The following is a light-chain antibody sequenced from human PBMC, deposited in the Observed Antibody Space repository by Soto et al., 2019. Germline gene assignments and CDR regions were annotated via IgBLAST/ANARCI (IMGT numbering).Light chain of an antibody. CDR1: NSNIGTNT. V-gene: IGLV1-44*01. CDR3: AAWDNSLTTFYV. J-gene: IGLJ1*01. Sequence: QRALTQPPSGTGIPGQRGCITYTRSNSNIGTNTVSWYQQFPGTAPKLLIYNNNQRPSGVPDRFSGSKSATSASLAISGLQSEDEADYYCAAWDNSLTTFYVFGTGTKVTVL. CDR2: NNN.